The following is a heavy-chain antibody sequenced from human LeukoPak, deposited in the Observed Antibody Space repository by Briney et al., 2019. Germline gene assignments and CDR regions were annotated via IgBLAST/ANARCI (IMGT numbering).Heavy chain of an antibody. V-gene: IGHV3-30*18. CDR3: AKGPLRGTAAAIDY. CDR1: GFTFNNHG. CDR2: ISYDGRNK. Sequence: GGSLRLSCAASGFTFNNHGMHWVRQAPGKGLEWVAVISYDGRNKHYPDSVKGRFTISRDISTDTLWLQMDSLRTEDTAVYYCAKGPLRGTAAAIDYWGQGTLVTVSS. J-gene: IGHJ4*02. D-gene: IGHD2-2*01.